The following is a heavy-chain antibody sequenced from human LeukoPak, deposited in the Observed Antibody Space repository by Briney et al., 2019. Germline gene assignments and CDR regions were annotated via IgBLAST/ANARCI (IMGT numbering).Heavy chain of an antibody. J-gene: IGHJ4*02. Sequence: GGSLRLSCAASGFTFSDYYMSWIRQAPGKGLEWVSYISSSGSTIYYADSVKGRFTISRDNAKNSLYLQMNSLRAEDTAVYYCATVTRGYSYGTDRFFDYWGQGTLVTVSS. CDR3: ATVTRGYSYGTDRFFDY. CDR2: ISSSGSTI. CDR1: GFTFSDYY. D-gene: IGHD5-18*01. V-gene: IGHV3-11*01.